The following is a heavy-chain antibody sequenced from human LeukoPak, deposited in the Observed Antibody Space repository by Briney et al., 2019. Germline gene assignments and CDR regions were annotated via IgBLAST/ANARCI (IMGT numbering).Heavy chain of an antibody. D-gene: IGHD2-8*02. Sequence: PGGSLRLSCAASGFTFSSYAMSWVRQAPGKGLEWVSSISSSSSYIYYADSVKGRFTISRDNAKNSLYLQMNSLRAEDTAVYYCARDLVVYAIRHYWGQGTLVTVSS. CDR3: ARDLVVYAIRHY. CDR2: ISSSSSYI. CDR1: GFTFSSYA. V-gene: IGHV3-21*01. J-gene: IGHJ4*02.